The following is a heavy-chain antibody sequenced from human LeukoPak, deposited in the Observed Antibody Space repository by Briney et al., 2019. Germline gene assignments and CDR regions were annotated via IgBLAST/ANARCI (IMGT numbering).Heavy chain of an antibody. Sequence: ASVKVSCTASGGTLSSDAISWVRQAPGQGLEWMGRIIPIFGTANSARKFQGSVTSAADKSTSKAHMELSSVRAEDTAVYYCARTPSNNWNDGCFDPWGQGTLVTVSS. CDR1: GGTLSSDA. D-gene: IGHD1-20*01. V-gene: IGHV1-69*06. CDR3: ARTPSNNWNDGCFDP. CDR2: IIPIFGTA. J-gene: IGHJ5*02.